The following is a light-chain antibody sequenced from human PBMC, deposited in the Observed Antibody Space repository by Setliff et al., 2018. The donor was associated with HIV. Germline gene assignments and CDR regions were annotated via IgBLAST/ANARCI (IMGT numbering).Light chain of an antibody. J-gene: IGLJ3*02. Sequence: QPALAQPPSASGTPGQRVIISCSGSSSNIGSNYVYWYQQLPGTAPKLLIYKNNERPSGVPDRFSGSKSGTSASLAISGLRSEDEGDYYCGSWDDSQNVYGVFGGGTKVT. CDR1: SSNIGSNY. CDR2: KNN. V-gene: IGLV1-47*01. CDR3: GSWDDSQNVYGV.